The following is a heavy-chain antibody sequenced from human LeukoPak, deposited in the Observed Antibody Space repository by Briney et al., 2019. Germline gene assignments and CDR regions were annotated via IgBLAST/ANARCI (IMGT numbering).Heavy chain of an antibody. CDR2: INPNSGGT. D-gene: IGHD2-2*01. Sequence: ASVKVSCKASGYTFTGYYMHWVRQAPGQGLEWMGWINPNSGGTNYAQKFQGRVTMTRDTSISTAYMELSRLRFDDTAVYYCARAFPYCSSTSCYVPVEPRGQGTMVTVSS. CDR1: GYTFTGYY. CDR3: ARAFPYCSSTSCYVPVEP. J-gene: IGHJ3*01. V-gene: IGHV1-2*02.